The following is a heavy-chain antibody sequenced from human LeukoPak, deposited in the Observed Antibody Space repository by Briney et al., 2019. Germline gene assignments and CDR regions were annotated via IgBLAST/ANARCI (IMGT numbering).Heavy chain of an antibody. CDR1: GGSISSYY. CDR3: ARVSSGYSYGYGVGAFDI. D-gene: IGHD5-18*01. Sequence: PSETLSLTCTVSGGSISSYYWSWIRQPPGKGLEWIGYIYYSGSTNYNPSLKSRVTISVDTSKNQFSLKLSSVTAADTAVYYCARVSSGYSYGYGVGAFDIWGQGTMVTVSS. J-gene: IGHJ3*02. CDR2: IYYSGST. V-gene: IGHV4-59*01.